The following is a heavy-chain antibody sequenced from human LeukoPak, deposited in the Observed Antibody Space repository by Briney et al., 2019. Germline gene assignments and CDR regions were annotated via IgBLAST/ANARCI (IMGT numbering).Heavy chain of an antibody. CDR3: ARQPRHYFDF. CDR1: GYSFTTYW. Sequence: GESLKISCKASGYSFTTYWIGWVRQMPGKGLEWMGIIFPGDSDTRYSPSFQGQVTISADKSINTAYLQWSSLRASDTAMYYCARQPRHYFDFWGQGTLVTVSS. CDR2: IFPGDSDT. J-gene: IGHJ4*02. V-gene: IGHV5-51*01.